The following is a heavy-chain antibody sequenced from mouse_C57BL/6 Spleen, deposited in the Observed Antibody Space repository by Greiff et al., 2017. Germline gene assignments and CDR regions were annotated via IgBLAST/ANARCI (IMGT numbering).Heavy chain of an antibody. CDR1: GYTFTSYW. Sequence: KESCKASGYTFTSYWMHWVKQRPGRGLEWIGRIDPNSGGTKYNEKFKGKATLTVDKPSSTAYMQLSSLTSEDSAVYYCARKFHYYGSSYRYFDYWGQGTTLTVSS. J-gene: IGHJ2*01. CDR2: IDPNSGGT. CDR3: ARKFHYYGSSYRYFDY. D-gene: IGHD1-1*01. V-gene: IGHV1-72*01.